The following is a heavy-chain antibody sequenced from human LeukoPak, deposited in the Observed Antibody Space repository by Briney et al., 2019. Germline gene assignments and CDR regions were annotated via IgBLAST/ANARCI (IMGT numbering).Heavy chain of an antibody. CDR2: ISYDGSNT. J-gene: IGHJ4*02. Sequence: GGSLRLSCAASGFTFSNYDMHWVRQAPGKGLEWVADISYDGSNTFYADSVKGRFTISRDNSKNTLYLQMNSLRPEDTAFYYCAREEYISASSYYFDYWGQGTLVTVSS. D-gene: IGHD3-22*01. CDR3: AREEYISASSYYFDY. CDR1: GFTFSNYD. V-gene: IGHV3-30-3*01.